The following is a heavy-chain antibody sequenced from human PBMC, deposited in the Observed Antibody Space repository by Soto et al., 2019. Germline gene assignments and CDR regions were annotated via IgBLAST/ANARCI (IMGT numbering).Heavy chain of an antibody. V-gene: IGHV1-46*01. J-gene: IGHJ4*02. CDR2: VNPSGGHT. CDR1: GDTFTDYY. D-gene: IGHD2-21*02. Sequence: QVQLVQSGAEVKKPGTSVKVSCKASGDTFTDYYLHWVRQAPGQGLEWMGTVNPSGGHTTYAQHFLGRMTMTRDTSTSTLYMELTSLTSEDTAVYYCARGGHVVVVTAALYFWGQGTLVTVSS. CDR3: ARGGHVVVVTAALYF.